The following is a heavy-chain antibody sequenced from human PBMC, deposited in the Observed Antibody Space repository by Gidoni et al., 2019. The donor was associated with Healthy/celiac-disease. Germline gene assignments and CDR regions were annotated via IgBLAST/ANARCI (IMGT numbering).Heavy chain of an antibody. CDR1: GFISDDYG. D-gene: IGHD6-13*01. CDR3: AKDIGIAATRGYFDY. Sequence: EVQLVESGGGLIQPGRSLRLSCVASGFISDDYGMHWVRQAPGKGLEWVSGISWNSGSIGYADSVKGRFIISRDNAKNSLYLQMNSLRAEDTALYYCAKDIGIAATRGYFDYWGQGTLVTVSS. CDR2: ISWNSGSI. J-gene: IGHJ4*02. V-gene: IGHV3-9*02.